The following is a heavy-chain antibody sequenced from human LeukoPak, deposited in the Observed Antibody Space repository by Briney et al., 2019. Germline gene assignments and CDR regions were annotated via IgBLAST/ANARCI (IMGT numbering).Heavy chain of an antibody. J-gene: IGHJ5*02. CDR1: GGSFSGYY. V-gene: IGHV4-34*01. CDR2: INHSGST. CDR3: ARIAINWFDP. Sequence: SETLSLTCAVYGGSFSGYYWSWIRQPPGKGLEWIGEINHSGSTNYNPSLKSRVTISVDTSKNQFSLKLSSVTAADTAVYYCARIAINWFDPWGQGTLVTVSS.